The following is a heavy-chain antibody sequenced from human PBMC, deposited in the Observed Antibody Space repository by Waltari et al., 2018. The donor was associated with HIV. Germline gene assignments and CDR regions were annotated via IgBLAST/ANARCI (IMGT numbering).Heavy chain of an antibody. V-gene: IGHV3-30*03. CDR2: ISFYGTKE. CDR1: GFSLGSYG. CDR3: ARDLSYSTTWPAY. J-gene: IGHJ4*02. Sequence: QVRLVESGGGVVQPGRSLRLSCAASGFSLGSYGLHWVRQTPEKGMEWVAFISFYGTKENYGDSVKGRFTVSRDNSKNTLYLQINSLRTEDTAVYYCARDLSYSTTWPAYWGQGIMVTVSS. D-gene: IGHD6-13*01.